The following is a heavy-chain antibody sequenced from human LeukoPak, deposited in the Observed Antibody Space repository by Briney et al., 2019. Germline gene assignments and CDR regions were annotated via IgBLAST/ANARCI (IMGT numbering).Heavy chain of an antibody. D-gene: IGHD3-10*01. V-gene: IGHV4-39*07. CDR2: IYYSGST. Sequence: PSETLSLTCTVSGGSISSSSYYWGWIRQPPGKGLEWIGSIYYSGSTYYNPSLKSRVTISVDTSKNQFSLKLSSVTAADTAVYYCAREERYGSSYDYWGQGTLVTVSS. CDR1: GGSISSSSYY. J-gene: IGHJ4*02. CDR3: AREERYGSSYDY.